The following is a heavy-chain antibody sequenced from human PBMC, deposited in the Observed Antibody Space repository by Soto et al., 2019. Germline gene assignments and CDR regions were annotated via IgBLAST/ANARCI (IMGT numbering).Heavy chain of an antibody. Sequence: PGGSLRLSCAASGFTFSSYWMHWVRQAPGKGLVWVSRINSDGSSTSYADSVKGRFTIPRDNAKNTLYLQMNSLRAEDTAVYYCARDHNVAAPLYYYYYYGMDVWGQGTTVTVSS. CDR1: GFTFSSYW. CDR2: INSDGSST. CDR3: ARDHNVAAPLYYYYYYGMDV. J-gene: IGHJ6*02. D-gene: IGHD2-15*01. V-gene: IGHV3-74*01.